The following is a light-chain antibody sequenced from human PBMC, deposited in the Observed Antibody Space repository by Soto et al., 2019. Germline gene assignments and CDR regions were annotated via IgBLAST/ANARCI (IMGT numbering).Light chain of an antibody. CDR1: QSVSSS. CDR2: GAS. CDR3: QQYNNWWT. Sequence: EIVMTQSPATLSVSPGERATLSCRASQSVSSSLAWYQQKPGQALRLLIYGASTRATGIPARFSGSGSGTEFTLTISSLQSEDFAVYYCQQYNNWWTFGQGTKVEIK. V-gene: IGKV3-15*01. J-gene: IGKJ1*01.